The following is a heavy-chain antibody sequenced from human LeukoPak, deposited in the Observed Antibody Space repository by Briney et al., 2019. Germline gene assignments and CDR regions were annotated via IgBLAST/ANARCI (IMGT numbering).Heavy chain of an antibody. V-gene: IGHV4-39*07. CDR2: IYYSGST. CDR3: ARLAPYSSGPHFDY. D-gene: IGHD6-19*01. Sequence: SETLSLTCTVSGGSISSSSYYWGWIRQPPGKGLEWIGSIYYSGSTYYNPSLKSRVTISVDRSKNQFSLKLSSVTAADTAMYYCARLAPYSSGPHFDYWGQGILVTVSS. J-gene: IGHJ4*02. CDR1: GGSISSSSYY.